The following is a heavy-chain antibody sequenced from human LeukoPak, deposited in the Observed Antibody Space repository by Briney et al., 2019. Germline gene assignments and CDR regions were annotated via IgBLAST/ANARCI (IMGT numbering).Heavy chain of an antibody. J-gene: IGHJ4*02. Sequence: GRSLRLSCAASGFXFSGYDMHWVRQAPGKGLQWVALIRSDGSDKYYADSVKGRFTISRDNSKNTLFLQMNSLRAEDTAVYYCAKDIAAAGGPCAYWGRGTLVTVSS. CDR3: AKDIAAAGGPCAY. CDR2: IRSDGSDK. D-gene: IGHD6-13*01. V-gene: IGHV3-33*06. CDR1: GFXFSGYD.